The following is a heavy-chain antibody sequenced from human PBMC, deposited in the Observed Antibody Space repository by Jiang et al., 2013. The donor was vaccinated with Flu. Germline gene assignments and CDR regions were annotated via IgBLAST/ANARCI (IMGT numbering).Heavy chain of an antibody. Sequence: QKFQGRVTITRDTSASTAYMELSSLRSEDTAVYYCARAVAGSLDYWGQGTLVTVSS. V-gene: IGHV1-3*01. CDR3: ARAVAGSLDY. J-gene: IGHJ4*02. D-gene: IGHD6-19*01.